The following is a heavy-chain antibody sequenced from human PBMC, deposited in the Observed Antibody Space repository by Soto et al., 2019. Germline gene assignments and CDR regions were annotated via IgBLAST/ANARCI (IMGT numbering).Heavy chain of an antibody. CDR1: GGFLSESY. J-gene: IGHJ3*02. V-gene: IGHV4-34*09. Sequence: SETLSLTCAVYGGFLSESYWTWIRQPPGKGLEWIGEINHVGSTYYNPSLKSRVTISVDTSKNQFSLKLSSVTAADTAVYYCARDKVTGDAFDIWGQGTMVTVSS. D-gene: IGHD2-21*02. CDR3: ARDKVTGDAFDI. CDR2: INHVGST.